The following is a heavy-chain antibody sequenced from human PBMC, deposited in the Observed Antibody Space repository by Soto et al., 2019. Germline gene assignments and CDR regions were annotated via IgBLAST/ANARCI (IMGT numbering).Heavy chain of an antibody. CDR3: TGYCTGSNCYRFDY. J-gene: IGHJ4*02. D-gene: IGHD2-8*02. V-gene: IGHV3-23*01. CDR1: GFTLSSYA. Sequence: EVQLLESGGGLVQPGGSLRLSCAASGFTLSSYAMNWVRQAPGKGLEWVSTISGRGVNTYYADSVKGRFTISRDNSRSMLYLQMNSLRAEDTALYYCTGYCTGSNCYRFDYWGRGILVTVSS. CDR2: ISGRGVNT.